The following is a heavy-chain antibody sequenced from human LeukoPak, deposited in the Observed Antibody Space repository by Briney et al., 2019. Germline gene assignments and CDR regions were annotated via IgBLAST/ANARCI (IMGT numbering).Heavy chain of an antibody. J-gene: IGHJ5*02. CDR2: MNPNSGNT. Sequence: ASVKVSCKASGYTFTSYDINWVRQATGQGLEWMGWMNPNSGNTGYAQKFQGRVTMTRNTSISTAYMELSSLRSEDMAVYYCARARPGVAYCSSTSCYGGWFDPWGQGTLVTVSS. CDR1: GYTFTSYD. D-gene: IGHD2-2*01. V-gene: IGHV1-8*01. CDR3: ARARPGVAYCSSTSCYGGWFDP.